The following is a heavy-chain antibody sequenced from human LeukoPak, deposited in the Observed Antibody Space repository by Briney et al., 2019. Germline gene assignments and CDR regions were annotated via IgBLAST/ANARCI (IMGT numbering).Heavy chain of an antibody. Sequence: SETLSLTCTVSGGSITNYYWSWIRQPPGKGLEWIGYIYYSGSTNYNPSLKSRVTISVDTSKNQFSLKLNPVTAADTAVYYCARHPPGRPYVEFWGQGTQVTVSS. V-gene: IGHV4-59*08. CDR1: GGSITNYY. CDR2: IYYSGST. CDR3: ARHPPGRPYVEF. J-gene: IGHJ4*02.